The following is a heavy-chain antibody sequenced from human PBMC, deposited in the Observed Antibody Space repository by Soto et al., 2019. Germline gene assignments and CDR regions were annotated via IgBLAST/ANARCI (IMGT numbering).Heavy chain of an antibody. V-gene: IGHV4-34*01. CDR3: STRAYDTNGYYRFDP. CDR2: INHSGRV. CDR1: GGSFSGHS. D-gene: IGHD3-22*01. Sequence: LALTCAVYGGSFSGHSWTWIRQSPGKGLEWIGDINHSGRVNYSPSLKSRVTISLDTSKNQFSLTLSAVTAADTAMYYCSTRAYDTNGYYRFDPWGQGTLVTVSS. J-gene: IGHJ5*01.